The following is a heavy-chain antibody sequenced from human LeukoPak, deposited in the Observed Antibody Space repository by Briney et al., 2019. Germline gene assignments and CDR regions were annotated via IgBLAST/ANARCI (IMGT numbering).Heavy chain of an antibody. CDR3: ARDSPLDSGYDSYFDY. V-gene: IGHV1-18*01. Sequence: ASVKVSCKASGYTFTSYGFNWVRQAPGQGLEWMGWISTYKGNTNYAQKLQGRVTTTTDTSTGTAYMELRSLRSDDTAVYYCARDSPLDSGYDSYFDYWGQGTLVTVSS. D-gene: IGHD5-12*01. J-gene: IGHJ4*02. CDR2: ISTYKGNT. CDR1: GYTFTSYG.